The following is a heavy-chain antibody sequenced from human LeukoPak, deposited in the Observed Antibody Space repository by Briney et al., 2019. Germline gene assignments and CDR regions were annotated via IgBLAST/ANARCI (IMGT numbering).Heavy chain of an antibody. CDR1: GFTLSGYW. CDR2: IKQDGYEK. J-gene: IGHJ4*02. D-gene: IGHD1-26*01. Sequence: GGSLRLSCAASGFTLSGYWTSWVRQTPEKGLEWVANIKQDGYEKYYVDSVKGRFTISRDNAKNSLYLQMNSLRADDTAVYYCARDKIVGPTTLDYWGQGTLVTVSS. V-gene: IGHV3-7*01. CDR3: ARDKIVGPTTLDY.